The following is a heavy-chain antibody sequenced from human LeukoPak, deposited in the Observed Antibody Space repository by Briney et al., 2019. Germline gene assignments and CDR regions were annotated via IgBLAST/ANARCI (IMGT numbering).Heavy chain of an antibody. D-gene: IGHD2/OR15-2a*01. V-gene: IGHV4-39*07. CDR2: IYYSGST. CDR1: GGSISSSSYY. CDR3: ARDALSTLRVEYAFDI. Sequence: SETLSLTCTVSGGSISSSSYYWGWIRQPPGKGLEWIGSIYYSGSTYYNPSLKSRVTISVDTSKNQFSLKLSSVTAADTAVYYCARDALSTLRVEYAFDIWGQGTMVTVSS. J-gene: IGHJ3*02.